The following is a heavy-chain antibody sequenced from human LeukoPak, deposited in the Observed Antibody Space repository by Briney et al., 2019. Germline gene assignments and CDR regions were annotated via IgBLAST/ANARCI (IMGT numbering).Heavy chain of an antibody. V-gene: IGHV4-4*02. CDR3: AREGGPYRPLDY. Sequence: PSGILSLTCGVSGGSISTTNWWTWVRQPPGEGLEWIGEVHLSGRTHYNPSLESRVTMSVDMCENLISLRLTSVTAADTAVYYCAREGGPYRPLDYSGQG. CDR2: VHLSGRT. CDR1: GGSISTTNW. J-gene: IGHJ4*02.